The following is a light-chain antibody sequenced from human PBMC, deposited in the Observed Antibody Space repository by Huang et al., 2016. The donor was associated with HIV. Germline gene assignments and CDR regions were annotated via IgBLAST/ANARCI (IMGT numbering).Light chain of an antibody. V-gene: IGKV1-33*01. Sequence: DIQMTQSPSSLSASVGDRVTITCQASQDISNYLNWYQQKPGKAPKLRIYAASNLETGVPSRFSGSGSGTDFTFTISSLQPEDIATYYCQQYDNLPPYTFGQGTKLEIK. CDR2: AAS. CDR3: QQYDNLPPYT. J-gene: IGKJ2*01. CDR1: QDISNY.